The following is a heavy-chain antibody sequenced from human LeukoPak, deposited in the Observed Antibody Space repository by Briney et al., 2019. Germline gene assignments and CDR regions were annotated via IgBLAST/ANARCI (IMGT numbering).Heavy chain of an antibody. Sequence: ASVKVSCKASGYTFTSYDINWVRQATGQGLEWMGWMNPNSCNTGYAQKFQGRVTMTRNTSISTAYMELSSLRSEDTAVYYCARGCSSTSCYAEGVGVYWGQGTLVTVSS. J-gene: IGHJ4*02. CDR1: GYTFTSYD. V-gene: IGHV1-8*01. CDR3: ARGCSSTSCYAEGVGVY. D-gene: IGHD2-2*01. CDR2: MNPNSCNT.